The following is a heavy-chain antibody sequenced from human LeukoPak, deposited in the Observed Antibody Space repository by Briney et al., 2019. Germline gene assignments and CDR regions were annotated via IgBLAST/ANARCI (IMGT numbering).Heavy chain of an antibody. Sequence: GGSLRLSCAASGFTFSSYAMSWVRQAPGRGLEWVSAISGSGGSTYYADSVKGRFTISRDNSKNTLYLQMNSLRAEDTAVYYCAKGMNRYYYYGMDVWGQGTTVTVSS. V-gene: IGHV3-23*01. J-gene: IGHJ6*02. CDR3: AKGMNRYYYYGMDV. CDR1: GFTFSSYA. CDR2: ISGSGGST.